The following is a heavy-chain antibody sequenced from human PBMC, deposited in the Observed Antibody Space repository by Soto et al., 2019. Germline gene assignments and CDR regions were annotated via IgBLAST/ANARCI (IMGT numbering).Heavy chain of an antibody. CDR3: AGGRFDGGYPPAD. Sequence: QVQLVQSGAEVKKPGSSVKVSCKASGGTFSSYAISWVRQAPGQGLEWMGGIIPIFGTANYAQKFQGRVTXTXDXXTSTAYMELSSLSSEDTAVYYCAGGRFDGGYPPADWGQGTLVTVSS. J-gene: IGHJ4*02. CDR2: IIPIFGTA. D-gene: IGHD5-12*01. V-gene: IGHV1-69*05. CDR1: GGTFSSYA.